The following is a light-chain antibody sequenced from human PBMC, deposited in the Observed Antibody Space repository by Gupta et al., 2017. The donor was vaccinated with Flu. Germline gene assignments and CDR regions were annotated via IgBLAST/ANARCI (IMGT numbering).Light chain of an antibody. CDR3: QSYDSSNHVV. J-gene: IGLJ2*01. Sequence: NFMLTQLHSVSESPGKTVTIFCTRSSGSIASNYVQWYQHRPGSSPTTVIYEDNQRPSGVPDRFSGSIDSSSNAASLTISGLKTEDEADYYCQSYDSSNHVVFGGGTKLTVL. CDR2: EDN. V-gene: IGLV6-57*01. CDR1: SGSIASNY.